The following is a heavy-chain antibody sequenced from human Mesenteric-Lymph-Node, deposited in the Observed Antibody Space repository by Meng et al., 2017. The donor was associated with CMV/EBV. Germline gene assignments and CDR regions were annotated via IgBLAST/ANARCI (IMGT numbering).Heavy chain of an antibody. CDR2: IIPILGIA. Sequence: SVKVSCKASGGTFSSYTISWVRQAPGQGLEWMGRIIPILGIANYAQKFQGRVTITADKSTSTAYMELSSLRSEDTAVYYCARAPTGSYSSGYYYFDYWGQGTLVTVSS. J-gene: IGHJ4*02. CDR1: GGTFSSYT. V-gene: IGHV1-69*02. CDR3: ARAPTGSYSSGYYYFDY. D-gene: IGHD6-19*01.